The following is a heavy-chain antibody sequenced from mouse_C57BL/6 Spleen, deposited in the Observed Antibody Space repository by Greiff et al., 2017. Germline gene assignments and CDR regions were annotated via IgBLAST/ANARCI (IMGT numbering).Heavy chain of an antibody. D-gene: IGHD1-1*01. J-gene: IGHJ4*01. CDR1: GYTFTSYW. Sequence: QVQLQQPGTELVKPGASVKLSCKASGYTFTSYWMHWVKQRPGQGLEWIGNINPSNGGTNYNEKFKSKATLTVDKASSTAYMQLSSLTSEDSAVYYCARGGYYGSSYVSAMDYWGQGTSVTVSS. V-gene: IGHV1-53*01. CDR3: ARGGYYGSSYVSAMDY. CDR2: INPSNGGT.